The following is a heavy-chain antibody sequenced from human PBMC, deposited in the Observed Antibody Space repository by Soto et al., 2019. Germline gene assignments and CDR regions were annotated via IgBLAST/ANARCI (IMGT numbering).Heavy chain of an antibody. J-gene: IGHJ4*01. D-gene: IGHD2-2*03. CDR2: ISWKSGDI. CDR3: AKDNDLDRDGPFDY. Sequence: EVQLVESGGGSVQPGRSLRLSCAASGFSFDDYVMHWVRQGPGKGLEWVSGISWKSGDIYYADSVKGRFTISRDNAKRSLYLQMNSLRTEDTALYYCAKDNDLDRDGPFDYWGHGILVTVSS. CDR1: GFSFDDYV. V-gene: IGHV3-9*01.